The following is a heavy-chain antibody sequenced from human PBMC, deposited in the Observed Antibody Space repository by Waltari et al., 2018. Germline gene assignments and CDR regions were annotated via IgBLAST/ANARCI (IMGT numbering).Heavy chain of an antibody. V-gene: IGHV4-39*02. CDR3: ATYIGASIGTAAFDV. Sequence: QLQLQESGPGLGKPSETLSLTCIVSGGSITSNRHYWAWIRQPPGQGLEWIGTMSYNGATYSSPSLKGRVTVSRDTSKNHRSLKLGSVTAADTAVYYCATYIGASIGTAAFDVWGQGTMVTVSS. D-gene: IGHD5-12*01. J-gene: IGHJ3*01. CDR2: MSYNGAT. CDR1: GGSITSNRHY.